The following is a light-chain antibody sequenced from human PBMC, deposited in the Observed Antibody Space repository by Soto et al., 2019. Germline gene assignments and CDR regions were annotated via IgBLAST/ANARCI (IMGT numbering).Light chain of an antibody. Sequence: DIQMTQNPSTLSASVGDRVTIACRASRSISPWLAWYQQKPGKPPKLLIYGASSLAAGVPSRFSGSGSGTDFTLTISSLQPDDFASYYCQQYSSSTTFGQGTKVAIK. CDR3: QQYSSSTT. CDR1: RSISPW. CDR2: GAS. J-gene: IGKJ1*01. V-gene: IGKV1-5*01.